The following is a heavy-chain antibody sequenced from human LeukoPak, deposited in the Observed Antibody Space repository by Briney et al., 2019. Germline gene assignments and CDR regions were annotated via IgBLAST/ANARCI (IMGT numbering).Heavy chain of an antibody. D-gene: IGHD5-24*01. CDR2: INHNGNVN. CDR3: ARTRDGYNRGVFDY. V-gene: IGHV3-7*01. J-gene: IGHJ4*02. Sequence: GGSLRLSCAASGFTFSSYWMNWARQAPGKGLEWVASINHNGNVNYYVDSVKGRFTISRDNSKNTLYLQMNSLRAEDTAVYYCARTRDGYNRGVFDYWGQGTLVTVSS. CDR1: GFTFSSYW.